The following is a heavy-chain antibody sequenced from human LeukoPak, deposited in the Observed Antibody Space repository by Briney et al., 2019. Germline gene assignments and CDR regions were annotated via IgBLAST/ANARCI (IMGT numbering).Heavy chain of an antibody. D-gene: IGHD5-18*01. CDR3: ARSGYSYGHWDDY. CDR1: GGTFSSYA. CDR2: IIPILGIA. J-gene: IGHJ4*02. V-gene: IGHV1-69*04. Sequence: ASVKVSCKASGGTFSSYAISWVRQAPGQGLEWMGRIIPILGIANYAQKFQGRVTITADKSTSTAYMELSSLRSEDTAVYYCARSGYSYGHWDDYWGQGTLVTVSS.